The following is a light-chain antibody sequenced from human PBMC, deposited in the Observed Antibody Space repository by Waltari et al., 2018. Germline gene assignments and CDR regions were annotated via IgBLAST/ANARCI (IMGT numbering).Light chain of an antibody. CDR1: NLGNRY. J-gene: IGLJ2*01. Sequence: SYDLTQQPSVSVSTGQTASITCSGDNLGNRYLSWIQQRPGQSPFLVMSQDKKRPSGIPERFSGSNSGNTATLTVSGTQAMDEADYYCQVWDNNIVVFGGGTKLTVL. V-gene: IGLV3-1*01. CDR3: QVWDNNIVV. CDR2: QDK.